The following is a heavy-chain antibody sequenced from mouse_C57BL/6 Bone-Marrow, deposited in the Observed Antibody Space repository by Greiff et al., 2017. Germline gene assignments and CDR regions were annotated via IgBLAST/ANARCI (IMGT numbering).Heavy chain of an antibody. Sequence: EVQLVESGPGLVKPSQSLSLTCSVTGYSITSGYYWNWIRQFPGNKLEWMGYISYDGSNNYNPSLKNRISITRDTSKNQFFLKLNSVTTEDTATYYCASLLSAWFAYWGQGTLVTVSA. CDR1: GYSITSGYY. CDR3: ASLLSAWFAY. V-gene: IGHV3-6*01. D-gene: IGHD2-10*01. CDR2: ISYDGSN. J-gene: IGHJ3*01.